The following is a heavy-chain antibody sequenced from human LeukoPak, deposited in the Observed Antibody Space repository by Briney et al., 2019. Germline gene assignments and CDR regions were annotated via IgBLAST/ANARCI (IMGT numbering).Heavy chain of an antibody. Sequence: GGSLRLSCAASGFTFNTYAMSWVRQAPGKGLEWVSSICSSSSYVYYADSVKGRFTISRDNAKNSLYLQMNSLRAEDTAVYYCASGSFGGVIVIPTFDYWGQGTLVTVSS. CDR1: GFTFNTYA. V-gene: IGHV3-21*01. D-gene: IGHD3-16*02. CDR2: ICSSSSYV. J-gene: IGHJ4*02. CDR3: ASGSFGGVIVIPTFDY.